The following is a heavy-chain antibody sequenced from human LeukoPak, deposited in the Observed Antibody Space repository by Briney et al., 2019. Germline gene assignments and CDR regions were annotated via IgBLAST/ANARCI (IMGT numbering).Heavy chain of an antibody. CDR3: AREGWWVRGVIIPFDY. Sequence: GASVKVSCKASGCTFTGYYMNWVRQAPGQGLEWIGRINPNSGGTNYAQKFQGRVTMTRDTSISTAYMELSRLRSDDTAVYYCAREGWWVRGVIIPFDYWGQGTLVTVSS. CDR1: GCTFTGYY. J-gene: IGHJ4*02. D-gene: IGHD3-10*01. V-gene: IGHV1-2*06. CDR2: INPNSGGT.